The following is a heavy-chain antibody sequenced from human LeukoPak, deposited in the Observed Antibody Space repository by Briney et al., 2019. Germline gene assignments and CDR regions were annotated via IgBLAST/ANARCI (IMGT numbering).Heavy chain of an antibody. D-gene: IGHD3-9*01. CDR3: ARVLTGYYNFDY. J-gene: IGHJ4*02. V-gene: IGHV3-30*04. Sequence: PGGALRLSCAASGFTFISYAMHWVRQAPGKGLEWVAVISYDGSNKYYADSVKGRFTISRDNSKNTLYLQMNSLRAEDTAVYYCARVLTGYYNFDYWGQGTLVTVSS. CDR1: GFTFISYA. CDR2: ISYDGSNK.